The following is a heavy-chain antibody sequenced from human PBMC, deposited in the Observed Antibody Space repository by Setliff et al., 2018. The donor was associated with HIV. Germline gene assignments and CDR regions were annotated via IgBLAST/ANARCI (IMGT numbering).Heavy chain of an antibody. CDR3: ARGRGTYYNFWSGYYYFDY. CDR1: GASISSSSYY. J-gene: IGHJ4*02. CDR2: IHYSGST. Sequence: PSETLSLTCTVSGASISSSSYYWGWIRQPPGKGLEWIGSIHYSGSTYYNPSLKSRVTISVDTSKNQFSLKLSSVTAADTAVYYCARGRGTYYNFWSGYYYFDYWGQGTLVTVS. V-gene: IGHV4-39*07. D-gene: IGHD3-3*01.